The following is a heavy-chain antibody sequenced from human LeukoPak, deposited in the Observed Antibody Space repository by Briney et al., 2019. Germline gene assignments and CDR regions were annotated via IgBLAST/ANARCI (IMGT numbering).Heavy chain of an antibody. V-gene: IGHV3-11*04. Sequence: PGGSLRLSCAASGFTFSDYYMSWIRQAPGKGLEWVSYISSSGSTIYYADSVKGRFTISRDNAKNSLYLQMNSLRAEDTAVYYCVRDYYDSSGHFDYWGQGTLVTVSS. J-gene: IGHJ4*02. CDR1: GFTFSDYY. CDR3: VRDYYDSSGHFDY. D-gene: IGHD3-22*01. CDR2: ISSSGSTI.